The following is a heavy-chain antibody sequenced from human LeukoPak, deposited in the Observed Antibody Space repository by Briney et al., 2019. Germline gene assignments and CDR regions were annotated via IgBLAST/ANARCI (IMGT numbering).Heavy chain of an antibody. CDR3: ATRAVAAPY. D-gene: IGHD6-19*01. CDR1: GFTVGNNH. V-gene: IGHV3-66*01. CDR2: IYSGGNT. Sequence: GSLRLSCAASGFTVGNNHMNWVRQAPGKGLEWVSLIYSGGNTQYADSVKGRFIIFRDSSKNTLYLQMDSLRVEDTAVYYCATRAVAAPYWGQGTLVTVSS. J-gene: IGHJ4*02.